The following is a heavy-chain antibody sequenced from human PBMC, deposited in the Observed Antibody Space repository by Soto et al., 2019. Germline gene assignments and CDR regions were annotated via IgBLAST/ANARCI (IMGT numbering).Heavy chain of an antibody. CDR1: GFSVSSNH. V-gene: IGHV3-66*01. CDR2: IYNGDIT. Sequence: GGSLRLSCAASGFSVSSNHMTWVRQAPGKGLEWVSVIYNGDITYYADSVKGRFTISRDNSKNTLYLQMKNVRAEDTAVYYCARGSGELELSYYYYYMDVWGKGTTVTVSS. J-gene: IGHJ6*03. D-gene: IGHD1-7*01. CDR3: ARGSGELELSYYYYYMDV.